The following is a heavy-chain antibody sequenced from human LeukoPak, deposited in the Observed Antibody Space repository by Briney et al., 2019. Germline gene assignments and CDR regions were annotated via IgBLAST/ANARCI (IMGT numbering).Heavy chain of an antibody. CDR3: ARLGIAVAGGPGINYYYYYYMDV. V-gene: IGHV4-34*01. Sequence: PSETLSLTCAVYGASFSGYYWSWIRQPPGKGLEWIGEINHSGSTNYNPSLKSRVTISVDTSKNQFSLKLSSVTAADTAVYYCARLGIAVAGGPGINYYYYYYMDVWGKGTTVTISS. D-gene: IGHD6-19*01. J-gene: IGHJ6*03. CDR1: GASFSGYY. CDR2: INHSGST.